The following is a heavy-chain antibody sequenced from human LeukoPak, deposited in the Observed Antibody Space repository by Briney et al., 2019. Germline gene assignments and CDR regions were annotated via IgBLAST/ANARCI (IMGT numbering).Heavy chain of an antibody. CDR1: GYTFTSYY. V-gene: IGHV1-8*02. J-gene: IGHJ4*02. CDR2: MNPVSGNA. Sequence: ASVKVSCKASGYTFTSYYMHWVRQAPGQGLEWMGWMNPVSGNAGSAQKFQGRVTLTRDTSISTAYMELSSLRSDDTAFYYCARAPMGAAALYWGQGTLVTVSS. CDR3: ARAPMGAAALY. D-gene: IGHD6-13*01.